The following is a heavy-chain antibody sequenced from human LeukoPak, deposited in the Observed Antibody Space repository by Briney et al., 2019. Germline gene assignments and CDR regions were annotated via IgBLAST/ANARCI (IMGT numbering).Heavy chain of an antibody. CDR2: IYYSGGT. J-gene: IGHJ4*02. V-gene: IGHV4-59*01. Sequence: PSETLSLTCTVSGGSISSYYWSWIRQPPGKGLEWIGYIYYSGGTNYNPSLKSRVTISVDTSKNQFSLKLSSVTAADTAVYYCARDDYDILTGSHHGFDYWGQGTLVTVSS. CDR3: ARDDYDILTGSHHGFDY. D-gene: IGHD3-9*01. CDR1: GGSISSYY.